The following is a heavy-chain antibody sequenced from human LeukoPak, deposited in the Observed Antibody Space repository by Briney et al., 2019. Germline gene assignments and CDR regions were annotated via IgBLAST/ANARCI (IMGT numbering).Heavy chain of an antibody. V-gene: IGHV3-74*01. CDR2: INSDGSST. Sequence: GGSLRLSCAGSGYSFDEYAMHWVRQAPGKGLVWVSRINSDGSSTSYADSVKGRFTISRDNAKNTLYLQMNSLRAEDTAVYYCARRVVVPAAPYYFDYWGQGTLVTVSS. CDR3: ARRVVVPAAPYYFDY. CDR1: GYSFDEYA. D-gene: IGHD2-2*01. J-gene: IGHJ4*02.